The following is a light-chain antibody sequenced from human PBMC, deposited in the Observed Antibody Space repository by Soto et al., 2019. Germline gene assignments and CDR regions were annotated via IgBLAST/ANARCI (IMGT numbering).Light chain of an antibody. V-gene: IGKV3-15*01. CDR3: QQYNDWPRT. J-gene: IGKJ1*01. CDR2: GAS. CDR1: QSVSSN. Sequence: EIVMTQSPATLSVSPCERATLSSRASQSVSSNLAWYQQKPGQAPRLLIYGASTRATDIPARFSGSGSGTEFTLTISSLQSEDFAVYYCQQYNDWPRTFGQGTKV.